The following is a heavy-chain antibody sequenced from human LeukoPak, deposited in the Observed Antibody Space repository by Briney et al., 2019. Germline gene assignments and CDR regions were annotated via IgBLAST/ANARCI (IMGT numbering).Heavy chain of an antibody. Sequence: SETLSLTCTVSGGSISSGSYYWDWIRQPPGKGLEWIGGFYYSGRTYYNPSLKSRVTISVDTSKNQFSLKLSSVTAADTAVYYCARDGGSYYYYYYYMDVWGKGTTVTVSS. CDR2: FYYSGRT. J-gene: IGHJ6*03. D-gene: IGHD1-26*01. CDR1: GGSISSGSYY. V-gene: IGHV4-39*07. CDR3: ARDGGSYYYYYYYMDV.